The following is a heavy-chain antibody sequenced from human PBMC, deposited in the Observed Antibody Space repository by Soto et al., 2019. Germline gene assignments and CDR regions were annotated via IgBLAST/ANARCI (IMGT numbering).Heavy chain of an antibody. CDR1: GFTFSSYW. CDR3: ARGYCSGGSCWDPSFDY. J-gene: IGHJ4*02. D-gene: IGHD2-15*01. Sequence: PGGSLRLSCAASGFTFSSYWMHWVRQAPGKGLVWVSRINSDGSSTNYADSVKGRFTISRDNAKNTLFLQMNSLRAEDTALYYCARGYCSGGSCWDPSFDYWGQGTWGTVS. CDR2: INSDGSST. V-gene: IGHV3-74*01.